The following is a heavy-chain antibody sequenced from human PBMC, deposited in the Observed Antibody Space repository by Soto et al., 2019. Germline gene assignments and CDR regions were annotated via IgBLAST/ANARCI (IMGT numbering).Heavy chain of an antibody. CDR2: ISYDGSNK. J-gene: IGHJ4*02. V-gene: IGHV3-30*18. Sequence: PGGSLRLSCAASGFTFSSYGMHWVRQAPGKGLEWVAVISYDGSNKYYADSVKGRFTISRDNSKNTLYLQMNSLRAEDTAVYYCAKDTYGIVVVTGSYFDYWGQGTLVTVSS. CDR1: GFTFSSYG. CDR3: AKDTYGIVVVTGSYFDY. D-gene: IGHD3-22*01.